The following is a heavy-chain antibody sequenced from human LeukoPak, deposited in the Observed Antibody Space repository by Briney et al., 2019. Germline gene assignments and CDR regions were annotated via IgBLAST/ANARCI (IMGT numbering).Heavy chain of an antibody. Sequence: SETLSPTCAVYGGSFSGYYWSWIRQPPGKGLEWIGEINHSGSTNYTPSLKSRVTISVDTSKNQFSLKLSSVTAADTAVYYCARGRMRGYYYDSSRAFDIWGQGTMVTVSS. J-gene: IGHJ3*02. CDR1: GGSFSGYY. CDR2: INHSGST. V-gene: IGHV4-34*01. D-gene: IGHD3-22*01. CDR3: ARGRMRGYYYDSSRAFDI.